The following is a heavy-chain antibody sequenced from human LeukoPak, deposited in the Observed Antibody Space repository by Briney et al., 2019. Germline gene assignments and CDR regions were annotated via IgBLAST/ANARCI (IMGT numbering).Heavy chain of an antibody. CDR1: GGTFSSYA. V-gene: IGHV1-69*05. Sequence: GASVKVSCKASGGTFSSYAISWVRQAPGQGLEWMGGIIPIFGTANYAQKFQGRVTITTDESTSTAYMELSSLRSEDTAVYYCAVAIVVVPADIPRYYYYYMDVWGKGTTVTVSS. D-gene: IGHD2-2*01. J-gene: IGHJ6*03. CDR3: AVAIVVVPADIPRYYYYYMDV. CDR2: IIPIFGTA.